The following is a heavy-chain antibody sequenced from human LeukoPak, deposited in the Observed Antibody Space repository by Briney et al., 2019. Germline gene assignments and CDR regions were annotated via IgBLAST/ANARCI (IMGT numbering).Heavy chain of an antibody. CDR3: ARWLQLNAFDI. CDR1: GYIFTDYY. V-gene: IGHV1-18*04. CDR2: ISAYNGNT. D-gene: IGHD5-24*01. J-gene: IGHJ3*02. Sequence: ASVKVSCKASGYIFTDYYMHWVRQAPGQGLEWMGWISAYNGNTNYAQKLQGRVTMTTDTSTSTAYMELRSLRSDDTAVYYCARWLQLNAFDIWGQGTMVTVSS.